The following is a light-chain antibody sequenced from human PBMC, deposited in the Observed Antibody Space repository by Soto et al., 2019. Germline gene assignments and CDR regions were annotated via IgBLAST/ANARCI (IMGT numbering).Light chain of an antibody. CDR3: QQYNNWPLA. J-gene: IGKJ5*01. Sequence: EIVLTQSPGTLSLSPGERDTLSCRASQSVISSYLAWYQQKPGQAPRLLIYGASSRATGIPDRFSGSGSGTDFTLTISRLEPEDFAVYFCQQYNNWPLAFGQGTRLEI. CDR2: GAS. CDR1: QSVISSY. V-gene: IGKV3-20*01.